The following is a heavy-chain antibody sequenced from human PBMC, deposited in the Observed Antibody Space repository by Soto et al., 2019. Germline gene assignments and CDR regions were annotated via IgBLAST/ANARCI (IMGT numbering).Heavy chain of an antibody. V-gene: IGHV3-23*01. J-gene: IGHJ4*02. CDR3: VKGKESGYRGAFDS. CDR1: VFNFVSYA. D-gene: IGHD5-18*01. Sequence: GGSLRLSCASTVFNFVSYAMGWVRQAPGKGLEWVSGVSGSGSSPYYADSVKGRLTISKDKSKNTLYLDLNNLRSEDTAVYFCVKGKESGYRGAFDSWGQGTMVTVSS. CDR2: VSGSGSSP.